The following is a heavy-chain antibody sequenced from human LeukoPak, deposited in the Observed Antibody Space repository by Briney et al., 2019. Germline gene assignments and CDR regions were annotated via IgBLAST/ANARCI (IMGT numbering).Heavy chain of an antibody. Sequence: SETLSLTCTVSGGSISSGGYYWSWIRQHPGKGLEWIGYIYYSGSTYYNPSLKSRVTISVDTSKNQFSLKLSSVTAADTAVYYCARAAIVGASYYGMDVWGQGTTVTVSS. CDR2: IYYSGST. D-gene: IGHD1-26*01. V-gene: IGHV4-31*03. CDR3: ARAAIVGASYYGMDV. J-gene: IGHJ6*02. CDR1: GGSISSGGYY.